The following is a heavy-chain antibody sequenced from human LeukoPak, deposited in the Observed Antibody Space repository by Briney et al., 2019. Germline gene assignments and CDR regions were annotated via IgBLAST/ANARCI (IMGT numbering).Heavy chain of an antibody. CDR1: GFTFSSYE. J-gene: IGHJ6*04. V-gene: IGHV3-48*03. CDR3: AELGITMIGGV. Sequence: GGSLRLPCAASGFTFSSYEMNWVRQAPGKGLEWVSYISSNGSTIYYADSVKGRFTISRDNAKNSLYLQMNSLRAEDTAVYYCAELGITMIGGVWGKGTTVTISS. CDR2: ISSNGSTI. D-gene: IGHD3-10*02.